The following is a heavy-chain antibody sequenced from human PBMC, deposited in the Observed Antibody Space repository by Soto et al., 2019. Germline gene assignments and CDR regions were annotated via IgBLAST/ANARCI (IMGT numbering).Heavy chain of an antibody. Sequence: SETLSLTCTVSGGSMSSGEYYWSWIRQPPGKGLEWIGYIYYSGSTNYNPSLKSRVTISVDTSKNQFSLKLSSVTAADTAVYYCARYNDFWISSSFDYWGQGTLVTVSS. CDR2: IYYSGST. V-gene: IGHV4-30-4*01. CDR3: ARYNDFWISSSFDY. CDR1: GGSMSSGEYY. D-gene: IGHD3-3*01. J-gene: IGHJ4*02.